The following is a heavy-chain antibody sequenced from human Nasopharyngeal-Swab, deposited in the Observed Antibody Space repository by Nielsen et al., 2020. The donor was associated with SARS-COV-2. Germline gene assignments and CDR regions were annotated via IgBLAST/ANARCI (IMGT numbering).Heavy chain of an antibody. J-gene: IGHJ4*02. Sequence: GGSLRLSCAASGFTFSSYAMSWVSQAPGKGLEWVSAISGSGGSTYYADSVKGRFTISRDNSKNTLYLQMNSLRAEDTAVYYCARAETGYSYGYPFDYWGQGTLVTVSS. CDR3: ARAETGYSYGYPFDY. D-gene: IGHD5-18*01. V-gene: IGHV3-23*01. CDR1: GFTFSSYA. CDR2: ISGSGGST.